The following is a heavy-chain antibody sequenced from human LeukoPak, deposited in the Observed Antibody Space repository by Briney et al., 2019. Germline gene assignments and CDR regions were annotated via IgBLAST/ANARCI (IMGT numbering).Heavy chain of an antibody. J-gene: IGHJ3*02. D-gene: IGHD3-3*01. CDR2: IYSGGGT. CDR3: AREVTLYYDFWSGYSGGAFDI. V-gene: IGHV3-53*01. Sequence: GGSLRLSCAASGFTVSSNYMSWVRQAPGKGLEWVSVIYSGGGTYYADSVKGRFTISRDNSKNTLYLQMNSLRAEDTAVYYCAREVTLYYDFWSGYSGGAFDIWGQGTMVTVSS. CDR1: GFTVSSNY.